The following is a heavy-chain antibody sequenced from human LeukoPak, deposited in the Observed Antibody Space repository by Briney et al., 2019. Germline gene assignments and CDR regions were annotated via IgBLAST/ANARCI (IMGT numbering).Heavy chain of an antibody. V-gene: IGHV3-74*01. CDR2: INGDGSTT. J-gene: IGHJ4*02. Sequence: GGSLRLSCVASGFTFSTYWMHWVLQVPGKGLVWVSRINGDGSTTAYAESVKGRFTISRDNAKNTLYLQMNSLRVEDTAVYYCARESTAGVPEDHWGQGTLVTVSS. CDR1: GFTFSTYW. D-gene: IGHD6-13*01. CDR3: ARESTAGVPEDH.